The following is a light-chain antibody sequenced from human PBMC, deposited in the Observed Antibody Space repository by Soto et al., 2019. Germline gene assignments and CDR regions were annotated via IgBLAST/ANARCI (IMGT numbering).Light chain of an antibody. CDR2: DVT. Sequence: QSVLTQAASVSGSPGQSITISCTGTSSDDALYRYVSWFQQHPGKAPKLLIYDVTKRPSGVPLRFSGSRSGKTASLTISGLQAEDEAHYYCSGSSGANTYVFGTGTKVNV. CDR1: SSDDALYRY. V-gene: IGLV2-14*01. CDR3: SGSSGANTYV. J-gene: IGLJ1*01.